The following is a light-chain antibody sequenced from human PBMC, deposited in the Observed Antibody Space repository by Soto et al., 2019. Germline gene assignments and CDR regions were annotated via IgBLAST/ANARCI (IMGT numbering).Light chain of an antibody. Sequence: EIIMTQSPATLSVSPGERATLSCRASQGIGDTLAWYQHKPGQTPRLLIYDTSTRAAGVPARFSGSRSGTEFTLTISSLQSEDFAGYYCQRYNNWPLTFGGGTKVENK. J-gene: IGKJ4*01. V-gene: IGKV3-15*01. CDR1: QGIGDT. CDR2: DTS. CDR3: QRYNNWPLT.